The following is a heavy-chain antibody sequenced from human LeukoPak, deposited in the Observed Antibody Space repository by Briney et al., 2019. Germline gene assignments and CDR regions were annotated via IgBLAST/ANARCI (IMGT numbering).Heavy chain of an antibody. Sequence: SETLSLTCAVYGGSFSGYYWSWIRQPPGKGLEWIGEINHSGSTNYNPSLKSRVTISVDTSKNQFSLKLSSVTAADTAVYYCARERRQWLVHGTFDYWGQGTLVTVSS. D-gene: IGHD6-19*01. CDR3: ARERRQWLVHGTFDY. V-gene: IGHV4-34*01. CDR2: INHSGST. CDR1: GGSFSGYY. J-gene: IGHJ4*02.